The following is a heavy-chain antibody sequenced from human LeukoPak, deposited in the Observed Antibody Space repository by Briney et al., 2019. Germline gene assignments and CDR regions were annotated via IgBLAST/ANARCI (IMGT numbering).Heavy chain of an antibody. CDR3: AKIGAEYFRR. Sequence: KPGGSQRLSCEASGFSFSDSCMGWIRQTPGMGLEWVSDISTRGETIYYADSVKGRFTISRDNAKNSMHLQMNSLRVDDTAVYYCAKIGAEYFRRWGQGTLVTVSS. J-gene: IGHJ1*01. V-gene: IGHV3-11*04. CDR2: ISTRGETI. D-gene: IGHD3-22*01. CDR1: GFSFSDSC.